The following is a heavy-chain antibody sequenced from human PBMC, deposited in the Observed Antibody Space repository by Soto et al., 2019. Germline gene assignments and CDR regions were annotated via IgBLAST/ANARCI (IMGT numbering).Heavy chain of an antibody. J-gene: IGHJ1*01. CDR3: AKGVVVATNYFQH. CDR1: GFTFSSYG. Sequence: QVQLVESGGGVVQPGRSLRLSCAASGFTFSSYGMHWVRQAPGKGLEWVAVISYDGSDKYYADSVKGRFTISRENSNNTLYLQMDSMIAEDTAVYYCAKGVVVATNYFQHWGQGTLVTVSS. D-gene: IGHD1-26*01. V-gene: IGHV3-30*18. CDR2: ISYDGSDK.